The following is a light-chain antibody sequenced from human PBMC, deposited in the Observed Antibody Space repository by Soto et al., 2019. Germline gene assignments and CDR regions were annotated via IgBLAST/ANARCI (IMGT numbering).Light chain of an antibody. Sequence: EIVSTQSPGTLALSPGERASLSCGASQTVGSTYVAWYQQKPGLAPRLPIYDACSRATAIPDRFSGSGSGTDFTLTIGRLEPEDFAVYYCQHYGSSPWTFGQGTKVEL. V-gene: IGKV3D-20*01. CDR2: DAC. J-gene: IGKJ1*01. CDR1: QTVGSTY. CDR3: QHYGSSPWT.